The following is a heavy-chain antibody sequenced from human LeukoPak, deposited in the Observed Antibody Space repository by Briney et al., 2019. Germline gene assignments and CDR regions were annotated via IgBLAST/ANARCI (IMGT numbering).Heavy chain of an antibody. D-gene: IGHD6-6*01. Sequence: SQTLSLTCTVSGGSISSGGYYWSWIRQPPGKGLEWIGYIYTSGSTNYNPSLKSRVTISVDTSKNQFSLKLSSVTAADTAVYYCARHSVTGSSSSRRQYYYYYYMDVWGKGTTVTVSS. CDR2: IYTSGST. V-gene: IGHV4-61*09. CDR1: GGSISSGGYY. CDR3: ARHSVTGSSSSRRQYYYYYYMDV. J-gene: IGHJ6*03.